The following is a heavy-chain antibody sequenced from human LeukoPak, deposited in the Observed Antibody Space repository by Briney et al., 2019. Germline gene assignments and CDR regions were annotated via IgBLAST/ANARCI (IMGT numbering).Heavy chain of an antibody. J-gene: IGHJ4*02. D-gene: IGHD3-22*01. CDR3: AKDPQYYYDSSGYGSYFDY. CDR1: GFTFSSYG. Sequence: PGGSLRLSCAASGFTFSSYGMHWVRQAPGKGLEWVAFIRYDGSNKYYADSVKGRFTISRDNSKNTLYLQMNSLRAEDTAVYYCAKDPQYYYDSSGYGSYFDYWGQGTLVTVSS. CDR2: IRYDGSNK. V-gene: IGHV3-30*02.